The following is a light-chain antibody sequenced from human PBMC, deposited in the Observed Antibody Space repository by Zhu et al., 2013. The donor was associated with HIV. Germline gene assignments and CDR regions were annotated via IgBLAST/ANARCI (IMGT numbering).Light chain of an antibody. Sequence: QSVLTQPPSASGTPGQRVTISCSGSSSNIGSNSVNWYQQLPGTAPKLLIHSNNQRPSGVPARFAGSKSGTSASLAISGLRSEDEADYYCATWDDSLSAWVFGGGTKLTVL. CDR1: SSNIGSNS. CDR2: SNN. CDR3: ATWDDSLSAWV. J-gene: IGLJ3*02. V-gene: IGLV1-47*02.